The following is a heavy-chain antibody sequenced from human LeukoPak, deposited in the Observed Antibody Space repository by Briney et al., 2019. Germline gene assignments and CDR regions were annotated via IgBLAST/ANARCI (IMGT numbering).Heavy chain of an antibody. CDR1: GVSMGSGGYY. V-gene: IGHV4-34*01. J-gene: IGHJ4*02. CDR2: INHSGST. CDR3: ARLWAAAGTTGYYFDY. D-gene: IGHD6-13*01. Sequence: PSETLSLTCAVSGVSMGSGGYYWSWIRQPPGKGLEWIGEINHSGSTNYNPSLKSRVTISVDTSKNQFSLKLSSVTAADTAVYYCARLWAAAGTTGYYFDYWGQGTLVTVSS.